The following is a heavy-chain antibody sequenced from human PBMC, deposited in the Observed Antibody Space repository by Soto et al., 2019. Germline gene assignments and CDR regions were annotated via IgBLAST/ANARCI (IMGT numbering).Heavy chain of an antibody. CDR2: IKGKTDGGTT. Sequence: SLRLSCAASGFTFSNAWMSWVRQAPGKGLEWVGRIKGKTDGGTTDYAAPVKGRFTISRDDSKNTLYLQMNSLKTEDTAVYYCTTDGYYYDSSGYDYYFDYWGQGTLVTVSS. V-gene: IGHV3-15*01. J-gene: IGHJ4*02. CDR1: GFTFSNAW. D-gene: IGHD3-22*01. CDR3: TTDGYYYDSSGYDYYFDY.